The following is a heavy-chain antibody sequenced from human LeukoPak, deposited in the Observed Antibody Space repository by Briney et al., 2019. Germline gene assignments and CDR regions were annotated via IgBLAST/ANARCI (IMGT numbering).Heavy chain of an antibody. CDR1: GGSISSSSYY. V-gene: IGHV4-39*07. J-gene: IGHJ4*02. D-gene: IGHD3-16*01. Sequence: SETLSLTCTVSGGSISSSSYYWGWIRQPPGKGLEWIGSIYYSGSTYYNSSLKSRVTISVGTTKNQFSLKLSSVTAADTAVYYCARHRKVDGGGVDFDYWGQGTLVTVSS. CDR3: ARHRKVDGGGVDFDY. CDR2: IYYSGST.